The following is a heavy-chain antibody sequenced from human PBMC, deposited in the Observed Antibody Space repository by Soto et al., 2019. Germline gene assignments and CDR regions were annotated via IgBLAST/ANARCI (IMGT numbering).Heavy chain of an antibody. Sequence: SETLSLTCTVSGGSISSYYWSWIRQPPGKGLEWIGYIYYSGSTNYNPSLKSRVTISVDTSKNQFSLKLSSVTAADTAVYYCARDPPYGPYFDYWGQGILVTVSS. CDR3: ARDPPYGPYFDY. D-gene: IGHD3-10*01. J-gene: IGHJ4*02. CDR2: IYYSGST. V-gene: IGHV4-59*01. CDR1: GGSISSYY.